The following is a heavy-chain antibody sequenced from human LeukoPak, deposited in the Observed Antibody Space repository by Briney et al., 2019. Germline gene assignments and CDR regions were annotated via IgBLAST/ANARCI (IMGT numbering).Heavy chain of an antibody. Sequence: SETLSLTCTVSGGSIRNSSYYWAWVRQPPGKGLEWIGSIYYSGSTYYNPSLESRVTVSVDTSKNQFSLKLSSVTVADTAMYYCARTERHFYESSGYYQYYFDYWGQGILVTVSS. CDR2: IYYSGST. J-gene: IGHJ4*02. D-gene: IGHD3-22*01. CDR3: ARTERHFYESSGYYQYYFDY. V-gene: IGHV4-39*01. CDR1: GGSIRNSSYY.